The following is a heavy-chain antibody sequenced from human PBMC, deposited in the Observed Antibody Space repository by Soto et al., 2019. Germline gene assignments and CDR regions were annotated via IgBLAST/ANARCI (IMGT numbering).Heavy chain of an antibody. D-gene: IGHD2-2*01. Sequence: PGGSLRLSCAASGFTFSSYSMNWVRQAPGKGLEWVSSISSSSSYIYYADSVKGRFTISRDNAKNSLYLQMNSLRAEDTAVYYCRGYCSSTSCPTETRDLDYWGQGTLVTVSS. V-gene: IGHV3-21*01. CDR2: ISSSSSYI. J-gene: IGHJ4*02. CDR3: RGYCSSTSCPTETRDLDY. CDR1: GFTFSSYS.